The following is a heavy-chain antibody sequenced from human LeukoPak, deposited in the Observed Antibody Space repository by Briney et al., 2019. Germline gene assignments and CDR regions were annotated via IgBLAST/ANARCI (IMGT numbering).Heavy chain of an antibody. CDR1: GFTFSSYG. Sequence: GGSLRLSCAASGFTFSSYGMSWVRQAPGKGLEWVSGISGSGGRTYYADFVKGRFTISRDNSKDTLFLQMNSLRAEDTAVYYCAKDGYTKWLGLYYFDYWGQGTLVTVSS. J-gene: IGHJ4*02. CDR2: ISGSGGRT. CDR3: AKDGYTKWLGLYYFDY. D-gene: IGHD6-19*01. V-gene: IGHV3-23*01.